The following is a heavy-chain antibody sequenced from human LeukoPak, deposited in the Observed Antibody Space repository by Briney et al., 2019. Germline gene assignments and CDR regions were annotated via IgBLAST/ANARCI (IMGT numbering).Heavy chain of an antibody. CDR3: ASGQWLVPIDY. D-gene: IGHD6-19*01. V-gene: IGHV5-10-1*01. J-gene: IGHJ4*02. CDR1: GYSFTSYW. Sequence: GESLKISCKGSGYSFTSYWISWVRQMPGKGLEWMGRIDPSDSYTNYSPSFQGHVTISADKSISTAYLQWSSLKASDTVMYYCASGQWLVPIDYWGQGTLVTVSS. CDR2: IDPSDSYT.